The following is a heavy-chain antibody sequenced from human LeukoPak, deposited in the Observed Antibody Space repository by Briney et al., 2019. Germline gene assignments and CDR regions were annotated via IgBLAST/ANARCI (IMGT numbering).Heavy chain of an antibody. Sequence: RGSLRLSCAASGFTFSSYEMNWVRQAPGKGLEWVSYISSSGSTIYYADSVKGRFTISRDNAKNSLYLQMNSLRAEDTAAYYCARVVVTAIAYYYYMDVWGKGTTVTISS. CDR1: GFTFSSYE. D-gene: IGHD2-21*02. CDR3: ARVVVTAIAYYYYMDV. J-gene: IGHJ6*03. V-gene: IGHV3-48*03. CDR2: ISSSGSTI.